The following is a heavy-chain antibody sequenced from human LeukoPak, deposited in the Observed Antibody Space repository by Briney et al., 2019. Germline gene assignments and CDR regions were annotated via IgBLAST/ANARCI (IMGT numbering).Heavy chain of an antibody. V-gene: IGHV1-2*02. CDR1: GYTFIGYY. CDR2: INPNSGVT. Sequence: ASVKVSCKASGYTFIGYYILWVRQAPGQGLEWMGWINPNSGVTNYGQKFQGRVTMTRDTSISTAYMDLSRLRSDDTAVYFCAITYTSGSGDAFDVWGQGTMVAVSS. J-gene: IGHJ3*01. CDR3: AITYTSGSGDAFDV. D-gene: IGHD6-19*01.